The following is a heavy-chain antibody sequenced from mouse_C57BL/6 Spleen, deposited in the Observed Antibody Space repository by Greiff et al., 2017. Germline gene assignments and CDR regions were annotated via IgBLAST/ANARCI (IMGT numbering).Heavy chain of an antibody. CDR1: GFSLTSYG. J-gene: IGHJ4*01. CDR2: IWSGGST. Sequence: VQGVESGPGLVQPSQSLSITCTVSGFSLTSYGVHWVRQSPGKGLEWLGVIWSGGSTDYNAAFISRLSIRKDNSKSQVFFKMNSLQADDTAIYYCARKGYYDYDGDAMDYWGQGTSVTVSS. V-gene: IGHV2-2*01. D-gene: IGHD2-4*01. CDR3: ARKGYYDYDGDAMDY.